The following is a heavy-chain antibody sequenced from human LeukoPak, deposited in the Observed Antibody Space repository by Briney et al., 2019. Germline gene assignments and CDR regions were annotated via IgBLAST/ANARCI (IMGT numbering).Heavy chain of an antibody. V-gene: IGHV5-51*01. D-gene: IGHD1-26*01. CDR2: IYPGDSDT. Sequence: RESLKISCKGSGYTFTSYWIGWVRQLPGKGLEWMGIIYPGDSDTRYIPSFQGQVTISADKSISTAYLQWSSLKASDTAMYYCARPPIIVGDDANDYWGQGTLVTVSS. CDR3: ARPPIIVGDDANDY. J-gene: IGHJ4*02. CDR1: GYTFTSYW.